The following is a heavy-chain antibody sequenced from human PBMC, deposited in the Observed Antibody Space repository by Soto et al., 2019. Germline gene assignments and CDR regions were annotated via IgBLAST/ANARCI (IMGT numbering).Heavy chain of an antibody. CDR1: GYAFTGYY. D-gene: IGHD4-17*01. V-gene: IGHV1-2*02. J-gene: IGHJ3*02. Sequence: GASVKVSCKASGYAFTGYYMHWVRQAPGQGLEWMGWINPNSGGTNYAQKFQGRVTMTRDTSISTAYMELSRLRSDDTAVYYCARVISGDYGDSDAFDIWGQGTMVTVSS. CDR3: ARVISGDYGDSDAFDI. CDR2: INPNSGGT.